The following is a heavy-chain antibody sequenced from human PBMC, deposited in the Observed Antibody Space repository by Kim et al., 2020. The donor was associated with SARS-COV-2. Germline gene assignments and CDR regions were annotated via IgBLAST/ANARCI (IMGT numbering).Heavy chain of an antibody. J-gene: IGHJ5*02. CDR3: ATSISFFCGFVP. CDR1: GYTLTELS. V-gene: IGHV1-24*01. Sequence: ASVKVSCKVSGYTLTELSMHWVRQAPEKGLEWMGGFDPEYGETIYAQEFQGRVTLTEDTSTDTYYMELSSLRSEHTAVYYCATSISFFCGFVPCGQGTLVSVSS. D-gene: IGHD3-3*01. CDR2: FDPEYGET.